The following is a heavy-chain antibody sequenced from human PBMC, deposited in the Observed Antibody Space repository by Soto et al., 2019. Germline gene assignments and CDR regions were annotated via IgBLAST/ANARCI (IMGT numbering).Heavy chain of an antibody. J-gene: IGHJ4*02. CDR1: GGTFNTYA. CDR3: AREVQVHTPAFVY. V-gene: IGHV1-69*19. CDR2: ISPMFGAA. Sequence: QVQVVQSGAEMKKPGSSVKVSCQSSGGTFNTYAMNGVRQAPGQGPEWMGDISPMFGAANYAPKFQGRVTITADESTGTSYMQLSSLTSEDTALYFCAREVQVHTPAFVYWGQGTLVTVSS. D-gene: IGHD3-10*01.